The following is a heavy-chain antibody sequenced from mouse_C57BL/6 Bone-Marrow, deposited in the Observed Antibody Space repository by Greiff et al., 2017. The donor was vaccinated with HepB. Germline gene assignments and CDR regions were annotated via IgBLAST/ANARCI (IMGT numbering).Heavy chain of an antibody. V-gene: IGHV1-85*01. J-gene: IGHJ4*01. Sequence: QVQLKQSGPELVKPGASVKLSCKASGYTFTSYDINWVKQRPGQGLEWIGWIYPRDGSTKYNEKFKGKATLTVDTSSSTAYMELHSLTSEDSAVYCCARWGATTVVPYYAMDYWGQGTSVTVSS. CDR3: ARWGATTVVPYYAMDY. CDR2: IYPRDGST. CDR1: GYTFTSYD. D-gene: IGHD1-1*01.